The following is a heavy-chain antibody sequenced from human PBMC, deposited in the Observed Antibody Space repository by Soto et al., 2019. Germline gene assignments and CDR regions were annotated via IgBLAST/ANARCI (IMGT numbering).Heavy chain of an antibody. V-gene: IGHV4-30-4*01. J-gene: IGHJ5*02. D-gene: IGHD2-21*01. CDR1: GGSISSGDYY. CDR2: IYYSGST. CDR3: AREMIELWFDP. Sequence: SETLSLTCTVSGGSISSGDYYWSWIRQPPGKGLEWIGYIYYSGSTYYNPSLKSRVTISVDTSKNQFSLKLSSLTAADTAVYYCAREMIELWFDPWGQGTLVTVSS.